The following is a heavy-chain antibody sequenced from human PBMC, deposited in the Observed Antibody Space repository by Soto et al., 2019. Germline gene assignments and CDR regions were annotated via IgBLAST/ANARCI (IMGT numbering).Heavy chain of an antibody. D-gene: IGHD6-13*01. CDR3: GGGATGMAHLQY. CDR2: SRNRVEGYTT. CDR1: GSTISDHF. J-gene: IGHJ1*01. V-gene: IGHV3-72*01. Sequence: GVSLRLSCAASGSTISDHFMDWVRQAPGKGLEWVGRSRNRVEGYTTEYAASVKGRFTISRDDSKNELYLEMSSLVNEDTAVYYWGGGATGMAHLQYWGQGTLVTVSS.